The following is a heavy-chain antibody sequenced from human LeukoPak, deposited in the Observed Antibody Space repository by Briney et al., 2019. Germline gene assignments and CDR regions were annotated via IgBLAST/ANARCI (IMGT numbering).Heavy chain of an antibody. J-gene: IGHJ6*02. CDR1: GFTFDDYA. CDR3: AKDISVPVAGTRYYYYGMDV. V-gene: IGHV3-43D*03. Sequence: GGSLRLSCAASGFTFDDYAMHWVRQAPGKGLEWVSLISWDGGSTYYADSVKGRFTISRDNSKNSLYLQMNSLRAEDTALYYCAKDISVPVAGTRYYYYGMDVWGQGTTVTVSS. CDR2: ISWDGGST. D-gene: IGHD6-19*01.